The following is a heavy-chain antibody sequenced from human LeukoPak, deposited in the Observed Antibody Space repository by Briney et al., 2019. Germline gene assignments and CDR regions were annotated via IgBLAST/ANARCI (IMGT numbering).Heavy chain of an antibody. D-gene: IGHD5-18*01. J-gene: IGHJ4*02. Sequence: SETLSLTCAVYGGSFSGYYWSWIRQPPGKGLEWIGEIDHSGSTNYNPSLKSRVTISVDTSKNQFSLKLTSVTAADTAVYYCARAPYSYGYFDYWGQGTLVTVSS. CDR3: ARAPYSYGYFDY. V-gene: IGHV4-34*01. CDR1: GGSFSGYY. CDR2: IDHSGST.